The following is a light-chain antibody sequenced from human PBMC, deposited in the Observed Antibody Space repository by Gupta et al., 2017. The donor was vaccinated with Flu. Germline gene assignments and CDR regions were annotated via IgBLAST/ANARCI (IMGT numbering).Light chain of an antibody. CDR2: DAS. Sequence: EIVLTQSPATLSLSPGERATLSCRASQSVSSYLAWYQQKPGQAPRLLIYDASNRATGIPARFSGSGSGTXFTLTIXSLEPEDFAVYYCQQRSNWPITFGXGTQVEI. CDR1: QSVSSY. V-gene: IGKV3-11*01. CDR3: QQRSNWPIT. J-gene: IGKJ5*01.